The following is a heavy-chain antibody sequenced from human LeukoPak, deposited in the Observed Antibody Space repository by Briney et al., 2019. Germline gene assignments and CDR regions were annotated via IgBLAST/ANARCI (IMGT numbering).Heavy chain of an antibody. CDR1: GFTFSSYG. D-gene: IGHD4-11*01. J-gene: IGHJ6*02. CDR2: IWYDGSNK. V-gene: IGHV3-33*01. CDR3: ARVYSNSPEYGMDV. Sequence: GGSLRLSCAASGFTFSSYGTHWVRQAPGKGLKWVAVIWYDGSNKYYADSVKGRFTISRDNSKNTLYLQMNSLRAEDTAVYFCARVYSNSPEYGMDVWGQGTTVTVSS.